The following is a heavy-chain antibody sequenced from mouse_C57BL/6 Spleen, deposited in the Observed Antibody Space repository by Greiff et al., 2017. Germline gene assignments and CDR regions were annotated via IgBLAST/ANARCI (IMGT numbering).Heavy chain of an antibody. CDR3: ARNSGAMDY. J-gene: IGHJ4*01. CDR2: IWRGGST. V-gene: IGHV2-2*01. D-gene: IGHD3-1*01. CDR1: GFSLTSYG. Sequence: VQLVESGPGLVQPSQSLSITCTVSGFSLTSYGVHWVRQSPGKGLEWLGVIWRGGSTDYNAAFISRLSISKDNSKSQLFFKMNRLQADDTAIYYCARNSGAMDYWGQGTSVTVSS.